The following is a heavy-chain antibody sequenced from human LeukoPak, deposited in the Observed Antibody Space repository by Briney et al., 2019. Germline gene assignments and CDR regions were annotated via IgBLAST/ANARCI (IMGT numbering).Heavy chain of an antibody. CDR3: ARGRKPYYYDKLDY. CDR1: GYTFTSYD. Sequence: ASVKVSCKASGYTFTSYDINWVRQATGQGLEWMGWMNPNSGNTGYAQKFQGRVTMTRNTSISTAYMELSSLRSEDTAVYYCARGRKPYYYDKLDYWGQGTLVTVSS. D-gene: IGHD3-22*01. CDR2: MNPNSGNT. V-gene: IGHV1-8*01. J-gene: IGHJ4*02.